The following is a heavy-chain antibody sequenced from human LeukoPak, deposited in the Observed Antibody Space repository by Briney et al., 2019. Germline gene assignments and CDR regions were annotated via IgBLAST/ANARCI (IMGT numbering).Heavy chain of an antibody. CDR1: GGTFSSYA. Sequence: SVKVSCKASGGTFSSYAISWVRQAPGQGLEWMGGIIPIFGTANYAHKFQGRVTITADESTNTAYMELSSLRSEDTAVYYCASDYGDYDGPFDYWGQGTLVTVSS. D-gene: IGHD4-17*01. CDR3: ASDYGDYDGPFDY. CDR2: IIPIFGTA. J-gene: IGHJ4*02. V-gene: IGHV1-69*13.